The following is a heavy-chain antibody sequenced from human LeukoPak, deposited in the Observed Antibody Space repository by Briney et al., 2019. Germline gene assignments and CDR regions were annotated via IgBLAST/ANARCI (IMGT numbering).Heavy chain of an antibody. CDR3: ARVTGYRIEDYFDY. J-gene: IGHJ4*02. Sequence: SETLSLTCTVSGGSISSYHWSWIRQPPGKGLECIGYIYYSGSTHYNPSLKSRVTISVDTSKNQFSLKLRSVTAADTAVYYCARVTGYRIEDYFDYWGQGTLVTVSS. V-gene: IGHV4-59*01. CDR1: GGSISSYH. D-gene: IGHD6-13*01. CDR2: IYYSGST.